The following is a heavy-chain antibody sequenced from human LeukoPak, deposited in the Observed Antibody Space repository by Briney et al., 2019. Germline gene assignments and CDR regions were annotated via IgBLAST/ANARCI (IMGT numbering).Heavy chain of an antibody. CDR1: GFTFSSYA. D-gene: IGHD6-19*01. Sequence: GGSLRLSCAASGFTFSSYAMNWVRQAPGKGLEWVSSISSSSSYIYYADSVKGRFTISRDNAKNSLYLQMNSLRAEDTAVYYCARDREEWLGTFDYWGQGTLVTVSS. CDR2: ISSSSSYI. CDR3: ARDREEWLGTFDY. V-gene: IGHV3-21*01. J-gene: IGHJ4*02.